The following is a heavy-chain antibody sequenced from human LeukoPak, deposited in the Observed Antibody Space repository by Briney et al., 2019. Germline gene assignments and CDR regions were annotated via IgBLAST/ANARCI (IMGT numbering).Heavy chain of an antibody. D-gene: IGHD3-3*01. CDR2: FYHGEST. V-gene: IGHV4-38-2*02. CDR3: AREEITIFGVVIQYNWFDP. CDR1: GYSLSTGYY. Sequence: PSVTLSLTRTVYGYSLSTGYYWDWTRQPPGKGLEWIGSFYHGESTYHTRSLKSRVTTSVDTSKHQFSIRLDSVPAADPAVCYCAREEITIFGVVIQYNWFDPWGQGTLVTVST. J-gene: IGHJ5*02.